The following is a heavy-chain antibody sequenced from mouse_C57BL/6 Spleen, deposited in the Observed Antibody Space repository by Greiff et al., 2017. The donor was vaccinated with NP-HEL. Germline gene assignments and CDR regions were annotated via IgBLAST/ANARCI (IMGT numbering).Heavy chain of an antibody. CDR2: IDPETGGT. J-gene: IGHJ3*01. V-gene: IGHV1-15*01. CDR1: GYTFTDYE. Sequence: VQLQESGAELVRPGASVTLSCKASGYTFTDYEMHWVKQTPVHGLEWIGAIDPETGGTAYNQKFKGKAILTADKSSSTAYMELRSLTSEDSAVYYCTRGWFAYWGQGTLVTVSA. CDR3: TRGWFAY.